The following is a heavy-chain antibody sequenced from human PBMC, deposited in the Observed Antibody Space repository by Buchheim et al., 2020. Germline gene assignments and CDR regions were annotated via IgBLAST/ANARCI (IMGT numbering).Heavy chain of an antibody. CDR3: ARSITMIVVVLLGVFDY. CDR1: GFTFSSYA. J-gene: IGHJ4*02. Sequence: EVQLLESGGGLVQPGGSLRLSCAASGFTFSSYAMSWVRQAPGKGLEWVSAISGSGGSTYYADSVKGRFTISRDNSKNTLYLQMNSLRAEDTAVYYCARSITMIVVVLLGVFDYWSQGTL. V-gene: IGHV3-23*01. CDR2: ISGSGGST. D-gene: IGHD3-22*01.